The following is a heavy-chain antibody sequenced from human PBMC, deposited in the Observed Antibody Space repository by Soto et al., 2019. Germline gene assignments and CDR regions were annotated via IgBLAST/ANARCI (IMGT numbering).Heavy chain of an antibody. CDR1: GDSVSANSAA. J-gene: IGHJ3*02. D-gene: IGHD3-22*01. CDR2: TYYRSKWFN. CDR3: ARETVMVSFITTYAFDI. V-gene: IGHV6-1*01. Sequence: SQTLSLTCVISGDSVSANSAAWNWIRLSPSRGLEWLGRTYYRSKWFNDYAVSVKSRITINSDTSKNQFSLQLKSVTPEDTAVYFCARETVMVSFITTYAFDIWGEGTLVTVSS.